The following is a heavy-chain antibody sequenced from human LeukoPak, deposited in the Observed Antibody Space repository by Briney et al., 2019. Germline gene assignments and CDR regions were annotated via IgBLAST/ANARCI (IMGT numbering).Heavy chain of an antibody. D-gene: IGHD3-22*01. V-gene: IGHV4-30-4*02. Sequence: PSETLSLTCTVSGGSISSGDYYWSWIRQPPGKGLEWIGYIYYSGSTYYNPSLKSRVIISVDTSKNQFSLKLSSVTAADTAVYYCAREGDYYDSSGLFDYWGQGTLVTVSS. CDR2: IYYSGST. CDR3: AREGDYYDSSGLFDY. CDR1: GGSISSGDYY. J-gene: IGHJ4*02.